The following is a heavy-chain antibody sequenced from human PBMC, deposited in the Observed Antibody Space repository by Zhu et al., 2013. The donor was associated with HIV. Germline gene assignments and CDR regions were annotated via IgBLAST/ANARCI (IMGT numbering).Heavy chain of an antibody. J-gene: IGHJ4*02. V-gene: IGHV1-8*01. CDR3: AIIAYGSGSYYSRDY. D-gene: IGHD3-10*01. CDR2: MNPNSGNT. Sequence: QVQLVQSGAEVKKPGASVKVSCKASGYTFTTSDINWVRQASGQGLEWMGWMNPNSGNTAHAQQFQGRLSMTRNTSISTAYMELSSLRSEDTAVYYCAIIAYGSGSYYSRDYWGQGTLVSVSS. CDR1: GYTFTTSD.